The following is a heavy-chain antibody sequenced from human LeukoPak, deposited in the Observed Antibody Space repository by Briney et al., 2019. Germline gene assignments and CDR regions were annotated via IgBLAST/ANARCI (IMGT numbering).Heavy chain of an antibody. V-gene: IGHV3-21*01. D-gene: IGHD3-22*01. CDR2: ISSGSSYM. Sequence: GGSLGLSCAASGFTFSSYSMNWVRQSPGKGLEWVSSISSGSSYMYYADSVKGRFTISRDNAKNSLYLQMNSLRAEDTAVYYCARVTYYSDSSAYYYDSWGQGTLVTVSS. CDR1: GFTFSSYS. CDR3: ARVTYYSDSSAYYYDS. J-gene: IGHJ4*02.